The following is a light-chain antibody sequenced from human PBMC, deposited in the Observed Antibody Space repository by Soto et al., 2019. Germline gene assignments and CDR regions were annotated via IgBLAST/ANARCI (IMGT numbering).Light chain of an antibody. Sequence: QSVLTQPPSVSEAPGQRVTISCTGSSSNIGAGYEAHWYQQVPGTAPKLLIYENNNRPSGVPDRFSGSKSGTSSSLAISGLQDEDESEYYGQAYDSSLSGYVFGTGTKVTVL. CDR1: SSNIGAGYE. J-gene: IGLJ1*01. CDR3: QAYDSSLSGYV. CDR2: ENN. V-gene: IGLV1-40*01.